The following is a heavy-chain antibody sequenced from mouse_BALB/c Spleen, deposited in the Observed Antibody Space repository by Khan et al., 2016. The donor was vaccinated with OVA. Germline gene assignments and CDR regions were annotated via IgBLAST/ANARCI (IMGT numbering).Heavy chain of an antibody. Sequence: QVQLQQSGAELVRPGVSVKISCKGSGYTFTDFAMHWVKQSHAKSLEWIGVISTYYGDASYNQKFKGKATVTVDKSSSTAYMERARLTSEDAAIYSCARGGGNARFAYWGQGTLVTVSA. V-gene: IGHV1S137*01. CDR3: ARGGGNARFAY. CDR1: GYTFTDFA. CDR2: ISTYYGDA. D-gene: IGHD1-1*02. J-gene: IGHJ3*01.